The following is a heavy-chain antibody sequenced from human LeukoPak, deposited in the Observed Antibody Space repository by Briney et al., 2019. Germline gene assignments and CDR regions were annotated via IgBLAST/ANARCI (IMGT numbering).Heavy chain of an antibody. CDR3: ARLDSSGWYGPYYYYSMDV. Sequence: GGSLRLSCAASGFTFSSYWMSWVRQAPGKGLEWVANIKQDGSEKYYVDSVKGRFTISRDNAKKSLYLQMNSLRAEDTAVYYCARLDSSGWYGPYYYYSMDVWGKGTTVTVSS. J-gene: IGHJ6*03. CDR2: IKQDGSEK. V-gene: IGHV3-7*01. D-gene: IGHD6-19*01. CDR1: GFTFSSYW.